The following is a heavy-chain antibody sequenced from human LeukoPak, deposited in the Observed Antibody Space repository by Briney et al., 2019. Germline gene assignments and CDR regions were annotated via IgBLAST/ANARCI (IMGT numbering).Heavy chain of an antibody. CDR3: AGYSSSSGFDP. V-gene: IGHV4-59*11. CDR2: IYYSGST. J-gene: IGHJ5*02. D-gene: IGHD6-6*01. CDR1: GGSISSHY. Sequence: SETLSLTCTVSGGSISSHYWSWIRQPPGKGLEWIGYIYYSGSTNYNPSLKSRVTISVDTSKNQFSLKLSSVTAADTAVYYCAGYSSSSGFDPWGQETLVTVSS.